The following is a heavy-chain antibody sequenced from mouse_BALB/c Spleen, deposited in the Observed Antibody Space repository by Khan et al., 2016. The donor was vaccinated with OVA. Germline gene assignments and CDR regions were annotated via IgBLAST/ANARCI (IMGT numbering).Heavy chain of an antibody. V-gene: IGHV3-2*02. CDR3: ARGNYYEYAMDY. Sequence: EVQLQESGPGLVKPSQSLSLTCTVTGYSITSNYAWNWIRQLPGNKLEWMGYISYSGSTSYNPSLKSRISLTRDTSKNQFFLQLNPVTSEDAASFSSARGNYYEYAMDYWGQGTSVTVSS. CDR2: ISYSGST. CDR1: GYSITSNYA. D-gene: IGHD1-1*01. J-gene: IGHJ4*01.